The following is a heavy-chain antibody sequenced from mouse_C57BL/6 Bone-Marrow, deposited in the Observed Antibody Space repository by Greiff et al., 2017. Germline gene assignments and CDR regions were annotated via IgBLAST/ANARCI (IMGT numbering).Heavy chain of an antibody. CDR3: ARPDY. Sequence: EVNVVESGGGLVKPGGSLKLSCAASGFTFSDYGMHWVRQAPEQGLEWVAYISSGSSNLYYADTVKGRFTITRAYTKNTLFLQRNSLRSEDTAMYYCARPDYWGQGTTLTVSS. J-gene: IGHJ2*01. CDR2: ISSGSSNL. CDR1: GFTFSDYG. V-gene: IGHV5-17*01.